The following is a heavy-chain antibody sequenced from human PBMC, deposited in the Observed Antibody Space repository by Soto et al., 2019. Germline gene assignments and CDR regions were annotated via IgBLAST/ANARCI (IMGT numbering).Heavy chain of an antibody. CDR1: GFSLSTSGVG. V-gene: IGHV2-5*02. CDR2: IYWDDDK. CDR3: AHIYSSSWYPRLDY. Sequence: QITLKESGPTLVKPTQTLTLTCTFSGFSLSTSGVGVGWIRQPPGKALEWLALIYWDDDKRYSPSLKSRLTTXKXTXRNQGVLTMTNIDPVDTATYYCAHIYSSSWYPRLDYWGQGTLVTVSS. J-gene: IGHJ4*02. D-gene: IGHD6-13*01.